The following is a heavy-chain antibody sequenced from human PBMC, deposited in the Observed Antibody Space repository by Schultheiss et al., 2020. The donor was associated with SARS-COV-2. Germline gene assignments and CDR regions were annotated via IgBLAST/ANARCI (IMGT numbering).Heavy chain of an antibody. V-gene: IGHV4-59*01. CDR2: IYYSGST. D-gene: IGHD4-11*01. CDR1: GGSFSGYY. J-gene: IGHJ6*02. Sequence: SETLSLTCAVYGGSFSGYYWSWIRQPPGKGLEWIGYIYYSGSTNYNPSLKSRVTISVDTSKNQFSLKLSSVTAADTAVYYCASTDYKGSSYYYGMDVWGQGTTVTVSS. CDR3: ASTDYKGSSYYYGMDV.